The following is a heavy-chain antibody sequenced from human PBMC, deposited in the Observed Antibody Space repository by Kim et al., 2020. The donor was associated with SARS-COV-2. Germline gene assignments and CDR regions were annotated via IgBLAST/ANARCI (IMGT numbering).Heavy chain of an antibody. CDR3: AKDGRTFDI. Sequence: GGTLYADSVTGRFTMSRDNSKNTLYLQMNGVSGEDTAVYYCAKDGRTFDIWGQGTMVTVSS. J-gene: IGHJ3*02. V-gene: IGHV3-23*01. CDR2: GGT.